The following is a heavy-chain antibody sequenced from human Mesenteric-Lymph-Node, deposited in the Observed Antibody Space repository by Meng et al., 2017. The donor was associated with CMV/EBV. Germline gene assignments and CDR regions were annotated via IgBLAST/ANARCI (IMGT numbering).Heavy chain of an antibody. V-gene: IGHV3-11*04. CDR2: ISSSGSPV. Sequence: LSCAASGFTFSGYNMNWIRQAPGKGLEWISYISSSGSPVYYADSVKGRFTISRDNAKRSLFLQVNSLRVEDSAVYYCARGLRGSASYWGQGILVTVSS. CDR3: ARGLRGSASY. D-gene: IGHD3-10*01. J-gene: IGHJ4*02. CDR1: GFTFSGYN.